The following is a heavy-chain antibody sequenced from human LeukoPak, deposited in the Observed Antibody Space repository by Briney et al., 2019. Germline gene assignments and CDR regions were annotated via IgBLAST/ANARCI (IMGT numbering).Heavy chain of an antibody. CDR3: ARXXXXAVXX. Sequence: GGSLRLSCAASGFTFSSHWMHWVRQAPGKGLVWVSFINNDGRVTRYADSVKGRFTISRDNAKNTVYLQMNSLRAEDTATYYXARXXXXAVXXWGPG. CDR1: GFTFSSHW. J-gene: IGHJ4*02. V-gene: IGHV3-74*01. CDR2: INNDGRVT.